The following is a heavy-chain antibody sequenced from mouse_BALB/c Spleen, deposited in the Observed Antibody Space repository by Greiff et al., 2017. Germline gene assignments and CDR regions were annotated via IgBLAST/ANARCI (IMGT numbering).Heavy chain of an antibody. CDR3: ARDGGYDEFAY. Sequence: QVQLKESGPGLVAPSQSLSITCTVSGFSLTSYGVHWVRQPPGKGLEWLGVIWAGGSTNYNSALMSRLSISKDNSKSQVFLKMYSLQTDDTAMYYCARDGGYDEFAYWGQGTLVTVSA. CDR1: GFSLTSYG. V-gene: IGHV2-9*02. CDR2: IWAGGST. J-gene: IGHJ3*01. D-gene: IGHD2-2*01.